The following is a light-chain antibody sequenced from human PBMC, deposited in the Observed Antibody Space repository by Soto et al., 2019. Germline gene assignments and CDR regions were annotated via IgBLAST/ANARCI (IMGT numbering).Light chain of an antibody. J-gene: IGLJ2*01. Sequence: QSALTQPASVSGSPGQSITISCTGTSSDVGSYNYVSWYQQYPGKAPKLMIYDVSNWPSGVSYRFSGSKSGNTASLTISGLQAEDEAEYYCSSYTTSSTHVVFGGGTKLTVL. V-gene: IGLV2-14*01. CDR3: SSYTTSSTHVV. CDR2: DVS. CDR1: SSDVGSYNY.